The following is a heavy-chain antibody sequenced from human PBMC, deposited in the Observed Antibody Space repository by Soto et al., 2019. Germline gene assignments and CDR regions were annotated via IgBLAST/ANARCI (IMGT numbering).Heavy chain of an antibody. CDR1: GYSFTSYW. V-gene: IGHV5-10-1*01. Sequence: PGESLKISCKGSGYSFTSYWISWVRQMPGKGLEWMGRIDPSDSYTNYSPSFQGHVTISADKSISTAYLQWSSLKASDTAMYYCARHVRWCSSTSCYNNWFDPWGQGTLVTVSS. CDR2: IDPSDSYT. J-gene: IGHJ5*02. CDR3: ARHVRWCSSTSCYNNWFDP. D-gene: IGHD2-2*01.